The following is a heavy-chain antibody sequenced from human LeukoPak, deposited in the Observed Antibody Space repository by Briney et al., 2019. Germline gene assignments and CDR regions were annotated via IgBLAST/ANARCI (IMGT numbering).Heavy chain of an antibody. CDR2: IYYSGST. V-gene: IGHV4-59*01. Sequence: SETLSLTCTVSGGSISSYYWIWIRQPPGKGLEWIGYIYYSGSTNYNPSLESRVTISVDTSKTQFSLKLSSVTAADTAVYYCARVGPDSSGRYYYYGMDVWGQGTTVTVSS. CDR3: ARVGPDSSGRYYYYGMDV. D-gene: IGHD3-22*01. CDR1: GGSISSYY. J-gene: IGHJ6*02.